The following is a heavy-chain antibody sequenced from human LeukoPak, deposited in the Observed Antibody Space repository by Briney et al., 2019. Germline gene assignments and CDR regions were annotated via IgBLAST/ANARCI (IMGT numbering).Heavy chain of an antibody. CDR2: IYSSGST. CDR3: AKSGGYGLIDY. Sequence: SETLSLTCTVSGASVSGSPYYWGRIRQPPGKGLEWIGGIYSSGSTYYNASLQSRVTISIETSKNQISLRLNSVTAADTAIYYCAKSGGYGLIDYWGQGTLVTVSS. J-gene: IGHJ4*02. CDR1: GASVSGSPYY. D-gene: IGHD1-26*01. V-gene: IGHV4-39*01.